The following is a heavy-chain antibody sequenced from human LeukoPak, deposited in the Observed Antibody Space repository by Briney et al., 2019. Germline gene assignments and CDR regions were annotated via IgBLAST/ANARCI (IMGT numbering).Heavy chain of an antibody. CDR1: GFRFSDYW. V-gene: IGHV3-7*03. Sequence: GGSLRLSCAASGFRFSDYWMTWVRQAPGKGLEWVANIKQDGSVNNYLDSVKGRFTISRDNAKNSLSLQMNSLKTEDTAVYHCASRSGLQWLPYFDYWGQGTLVIVSS. CDR3: ASRSGLQWLPYFDY. J-gene: IGHJ4*02. D-gene: IGHD6-19*01. CDR2: IKQDGSVN.